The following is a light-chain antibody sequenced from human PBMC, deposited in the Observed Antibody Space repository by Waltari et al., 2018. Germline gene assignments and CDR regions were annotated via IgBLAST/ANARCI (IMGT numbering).Light chain of an antibody. CDR2: WAS. V-gene: IGKV4-1*01. J-gene: IGKJ3*01. CDR3: QQYYSSPFT. Sequence: DIVMTQSPDSLAVSLGERATINCKSSQSILTSPNNKNKLLWYQQRPGQPPKLLIYWASSRQSGVPERFSGSGSGTDFTLTISSLQVEDVAVYYCQQYYSSPFTFGPGTKVDIK. CDR1: QSILTSPNNKNK.